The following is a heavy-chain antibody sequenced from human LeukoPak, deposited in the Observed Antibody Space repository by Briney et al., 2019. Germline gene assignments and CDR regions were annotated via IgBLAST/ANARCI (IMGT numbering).Heavy chain of an antibody. V-gene: IGHV1-2*06. D-gene: IGHD2-15*01. J-gene: IGHJ4*02. CDR2: INPNSGGT. CDR1: GYTFTGYY. CDR3: ARGRRSGGSCYSDY. Sequence: GASVKVSCKASGYTFTGYYMHWVRQAPGQGLEWMGRINPNSGGTNYAQKFQGRVTMTRDTSISTAYMELSRLRSDDTAVYYCARGRRSGGSCYSDYWDREPWSPSPQ.